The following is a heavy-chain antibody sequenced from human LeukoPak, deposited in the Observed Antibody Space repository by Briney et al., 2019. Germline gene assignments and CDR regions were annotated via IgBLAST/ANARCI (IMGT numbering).Heavy chain of an antibody. D-gene: IGHD6-19*01. CDR3: ARGPRIAVADYYYYGMDV. V-gene: IGHV1-69*17. J-gene: IGHJ6*02. Sequence: SVKVSCKASGGTFISYAISWVRQAPGQGLEWMGGIIPIFGIANYAQKFQGRVTITADKSTSTAYMELSSLRSEDTAVYYCARGPRIAVADYYYYGMDVWGQGTTVTVSS. CDR2: IIPIFGIA. CDR1: GGTFISYA.